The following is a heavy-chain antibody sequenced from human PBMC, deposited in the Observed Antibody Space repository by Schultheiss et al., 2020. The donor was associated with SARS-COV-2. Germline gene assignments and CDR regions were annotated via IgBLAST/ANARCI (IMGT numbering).Heavy chain of an antibody. CDR1: GGSFSGYY. CDR3: ARGLGSSSWQGGFDP. CDR2: INHSGST. J-gene: IGHJ5*02. Sequence: GSLRLSCAVYGGSFSGYYWSWIRQPPGKGLEWVGEINHSGSTNYNPSLKSRVTISVDTSKNQFSLKLSSVTAADTAVYYCARGLGSSSWQGGFDPWGQGTLVTVSS. V-gene: IGHV4-34*01. D-gene: IGHD6-13*01.